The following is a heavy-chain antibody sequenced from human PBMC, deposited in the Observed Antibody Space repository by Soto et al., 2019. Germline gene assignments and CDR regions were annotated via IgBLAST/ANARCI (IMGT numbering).Heavy chain of an antibody. D-gene: IGHD7-27*01. CDR2: IYYSGST. Sequence: SETLSLTCTVSGISIRFYSWSWIRQPPGKGLEWIGYIYYSGSTYYNPSLKSRVTISVDTSKNQFSLKLSSVTAADTAVYYCARDMGTPGLYFDYWGQGTLVTVSS. CDR1: GISIRFYS. V-gene: IGHV4-59*12. CDR3: ARDMGTPGLYFDY. J-gene: IGHJ4*02.